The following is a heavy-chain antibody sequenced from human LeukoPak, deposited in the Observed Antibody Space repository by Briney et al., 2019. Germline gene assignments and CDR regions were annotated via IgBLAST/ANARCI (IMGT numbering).Heavy chain of an antibody. J-gene: IGHJ6*02. CDR3: ASISTYYYYGMDV. V-gene: IGHV1-18*01. CDR2: ISAYNGNT. Sequence: ASVKVSCKSSGYTFTSYGISWVRQAPGQGLEWMGWISAYNGNTNYAQKLQGRVTMTTDTSTSTAYMELRSLRSDDTAVYYCASISTYYYYGMDVWGQGTTVTVSS. D-gene: IGHD3-9*01. CDR1: GYTFTSYG.